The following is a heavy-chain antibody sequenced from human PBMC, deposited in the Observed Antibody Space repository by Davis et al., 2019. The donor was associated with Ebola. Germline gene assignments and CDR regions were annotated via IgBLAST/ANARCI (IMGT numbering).Heavy chain of an antibody. CDR1: GFTFSSYE. CDR3: ARINWNGYPSRYGMDV. V-gene: IGHV3-48*03. Sequence: GGSLRLSCAASGFTFSSYEMNWVRQAPGKGLEWVSYISSSGSTIDYADSVKGRFTISRDNAKNSLYLQMNSLRAEDTAVYYCARINWNGYPSRYGMDVWGQGTTVTVSS. CDR2: ISSSGSTI. J-gene: IGHJ6*02. D-gene: IGHD3-3*01.